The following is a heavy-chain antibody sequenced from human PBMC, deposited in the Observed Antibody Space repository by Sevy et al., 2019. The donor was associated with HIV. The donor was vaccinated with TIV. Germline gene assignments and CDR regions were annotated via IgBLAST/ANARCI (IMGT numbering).Heavy chain of an antibody. Sequence: GESLKISCAASGFTFSSYAMSWVRQAPGKGLEWVSAISGSGGGTYYADSVKGRFTISRDNSKNTLYLQMNSLRAEETAVYYCAKDGYKPSVGDENYYYYYMDVWGKGTTVTVSS. V-gene: IGHV3-23*01. CDR2: ISGSGGGT. CDR1: GFTFSSYA. J-gene: IGHJ6*03. D-gene: IGHD1-20*01. CDR3: AKDGYKPSVGDENYYYYYMDV.